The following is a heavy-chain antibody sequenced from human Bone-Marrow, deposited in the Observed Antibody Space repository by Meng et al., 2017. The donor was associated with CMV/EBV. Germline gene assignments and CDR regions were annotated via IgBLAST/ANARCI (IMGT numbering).Heavy chain of an antibody. V-gene: IGHV4-34*01. CDR2: INHSGST. CDR3: ASGSALGYYGMDL. D-gene: IGHD1-26*01. CDR1: GGSFSGYY. J-gene: IGHJ6*02. Sequence: GSLRLSCAVYGGSFSGYYWSWIRQPPGKGLEWIGEINHSGSTNYNPSLKSRVTISGDTSKNQFSLKLYSVTATDTAVYYCASGSALGYYGMDLWGQGTTVTVSS.